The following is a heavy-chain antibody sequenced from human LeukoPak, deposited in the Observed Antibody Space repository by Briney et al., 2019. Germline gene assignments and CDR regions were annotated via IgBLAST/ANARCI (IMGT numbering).Heavy chain of an antibody. Sequence: GSLRLSCAASGFTFSSYWMHWVRQAPGKGLVWVSRINSDGSSTSYADSVKGRFTISRDNAKNTLYLQMNSLRAEDTAVYYCARDFPSGDAFDIWGQGTMVTVSS. V-gene: IGHV3-74*01. D-gene: IGHD6-19*01. CDR1: GFTFSSYW. J-gene: IGHJ3*02. CDR2: INSDGSST. CDR3: ARDFPSGDAFDI.